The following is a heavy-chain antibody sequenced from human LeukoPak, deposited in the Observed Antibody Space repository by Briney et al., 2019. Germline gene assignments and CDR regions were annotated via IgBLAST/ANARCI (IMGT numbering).Heavy chain of an antibody. Sequence: GGSLRLSCAASGFTFSDYYMSWIRQAPGKGLEWVSYISSSSSYIYYADSVRGRFTISRDNAKNSLYLQMNSLRAEDTAVYYCARDRAMEVGAYYFDYWGQGTLVTVSS. CDR3: ARDRAMEVGAYYFDY. CDR1: GFTFSDYY. CDR2: ISSSSSYI. J-gene: IGHJ4*02. D-gene: IGHD1-26*01. V-gene: IGHV3-11*06.